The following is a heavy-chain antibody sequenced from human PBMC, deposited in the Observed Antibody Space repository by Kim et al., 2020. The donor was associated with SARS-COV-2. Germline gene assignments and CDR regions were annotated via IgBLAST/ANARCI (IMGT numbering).Heavy chain of an antibody. Sequence: SVKVSCKASGGTFSSYAISWVRQAPGQGLEWMGGIIPIFGTANYAQKFQGRVTITADESTSTAYMELSSLRSEDTAVYYCAICHYDILTGYNPYYYYGMEVWGQGTTGTVS. V-gene: IGHV1-69*13. CDR1: GGTFSSYA. CDR3: AICHYDILTGYNPYYYYGMEV. J-gene: IGHJ6*02. D-gene: IGHD3-9*01. CDR2: IIPIFGTA.